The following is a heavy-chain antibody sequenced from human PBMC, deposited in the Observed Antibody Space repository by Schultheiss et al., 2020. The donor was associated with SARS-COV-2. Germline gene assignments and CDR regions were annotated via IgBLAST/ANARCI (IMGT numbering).Heavy chain of an antibody. CDR2: ISSSSSYI. CDR1: GFTFSSYS. V-gene: IGHV3-21*01. CDR3: AMIVAVRGAFDI. J-gene: IGHJ3*02. D-gene: IGHD3-22*01. Sequence: GGSLRLSCSASGFTFSSYSMNWVRQAPGKGLEWVSSISSSSSYIYYADSVKGRFTISRDNAKNSVYLQMNSLRAEDTAVYYCAMIVAVRGAFDIWGQGTMVTVSS.